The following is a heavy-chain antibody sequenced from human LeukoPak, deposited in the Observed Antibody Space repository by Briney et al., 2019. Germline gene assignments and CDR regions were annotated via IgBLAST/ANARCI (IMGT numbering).Heavy chain of an antibody. CDR2: INPNSGGT. D-gene: IGHD1-1*01. V-gene: IGHV1-2*04. Sequence: GASVKVSCKASGYTFTGYYMHWVRQAPGQGLEWMGWINPNSGGTNYAQKFQGWVTMTRDTSISTAYMELSRLRSDDTAVYYCARDRTTGTGSWFDPWGQGTLVTVSS. J-gene: IGHJ5*02. CDR3: ARDRTTGTGSWFDP. CDR1: GYTFTGYY.